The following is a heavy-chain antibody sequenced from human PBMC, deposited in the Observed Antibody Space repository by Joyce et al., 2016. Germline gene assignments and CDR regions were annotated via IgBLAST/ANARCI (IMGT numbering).Heavy chain of an antibody. Sequence: EDQLVASGGGMVKPGGSRRLSCAASGFTFNYYSMNWVRQAPGKGLEWVASISSSSREIRYADSVKSRYTIFSDNAKKSLFLQMNRLEVEYTAVYFCGRERPTGSREMWFDPRDQGTLVTVSS. CDR2: ISSSSREI. D-gene: IGHD5-24*01. CDR1: GFTFNYYS. V-gene: IGHV3-21*01. CDR3: GRERPTGSREMWFDP. J-gene: IGHJ5*02.